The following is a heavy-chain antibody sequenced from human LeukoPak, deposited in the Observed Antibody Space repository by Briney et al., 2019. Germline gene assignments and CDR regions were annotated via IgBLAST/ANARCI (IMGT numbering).Heavy chain of an antibody. D-gene: IGHD6-19*01. CDR3: ARAESGWYVGY. Sequence: SETLSLTCTVSGGSISSDYWSWIRQPPGKGLEWIGYIYYSGSTNYNPSLKSRVTMSVDTSKNQFSLKLSSVTAADTAVYYCARAESGWYVGYWGQGTLVTVSS. CDR1: GGSISSDY. J-gene: IGHJ4*02. V-gene: IGHV4-59*12. CDR2: IYYSGST.